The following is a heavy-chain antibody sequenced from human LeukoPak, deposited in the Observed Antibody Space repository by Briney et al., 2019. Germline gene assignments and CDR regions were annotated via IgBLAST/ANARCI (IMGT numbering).Heavy chain of an antibody. J-gene: IGHJ4*02. CDR3: ARDLGGIAVAGTEY. V-gene: IGHV3-30*04. CDR2: ISYDGSNK. CDR1: GFTFSSYA. D-gene: IGHD6-19*01. Sequence: AGGSLRLSCAASGFTFSSYAMHWVRQAPGKGLEWVAVISYDGSNKYYADSVKGRFTISRDNSKNTLYLQMNSLRAEDTAVYYCARDLGGIAVAGTEYWGQGTLVTVSS.